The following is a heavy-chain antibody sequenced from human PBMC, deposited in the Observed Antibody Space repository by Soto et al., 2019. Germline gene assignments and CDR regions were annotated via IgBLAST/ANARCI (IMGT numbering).Heavy chain of an antibody. CDR2: IYYSGST. CDR3: ARVAVVVTATGYFDL. D-gene: IGHD2-21*02. J-gene: IGHJ2*01. V-gene: IGHV4-30-4*01. Sequence: LSLTCTVSGGSISSGDYYWSWIRQPPGKGLEWIGYIYYSGSTYYNPSLKSRVTISVDTSKNQFSLKLSSVTAADTAVYYCARVAVVVTATGYFDLWGRGTLVTVSS. CDR1: GGSISSGDYY.